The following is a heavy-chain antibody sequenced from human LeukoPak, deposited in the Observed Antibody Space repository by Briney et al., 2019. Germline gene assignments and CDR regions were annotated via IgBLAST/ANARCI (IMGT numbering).Heavy chain of an antibody. Sequence: KPGGSLILSCAASGFTFTTYSMNWVRQAPGKGLEWVSSITSSSDSKYYADSIKGRFTISRDNARNSLHLQMNSLRAEDTALYYCAREIMGGTFDYWGQGALVTVSS. D-gene: IGHD1-26*01. V-gene: IGHV3-21*01. CDR2: ITSSSDSK. CDR3: AREIMGGTFDY. J-gene: IGHJ4*02. CDR1: GFTFTTYS.